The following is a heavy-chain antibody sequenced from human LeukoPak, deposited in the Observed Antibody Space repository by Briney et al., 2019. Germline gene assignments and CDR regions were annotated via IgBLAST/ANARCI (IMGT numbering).Heavy chain of an antibody. CDR2: INHSGST. CDR3: ARLVVVPAARARYYYYYGMDV. V-gene: IGHV4-34*01. D-gene: IGHD2-2*01. J-gene: IGHJ6*02. CDR1: GGSFSGYY. Sequence: SETLSLTCAVYGGSFSGYYWSWLRQPPGKGLEWIGEINHSGSTNYNPSLKSRVTISVDTSKNQLSLKLSSVTAADTAVYYCARLVVVPAARARYYYYYGMDVWGQGTTVTVSS.